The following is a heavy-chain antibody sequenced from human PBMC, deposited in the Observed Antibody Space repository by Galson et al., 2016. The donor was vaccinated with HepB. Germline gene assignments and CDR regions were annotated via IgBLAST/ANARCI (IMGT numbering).Heavy chain of an antibody. CDR1: GFTFNNFA. D-gene: IGHD2-2*01. J-gene: IGHJ3*02. Sequence: SLRLFCAASGFTFNNFAMAWVRQAPGKGLEWVSSIGRTGSPTYYADSVKGRFTISRDNSMNTLFLQMNSLGAEDTAVYYCAKRVRGASSPEGKAFDIWGQGAMVTVSS. CDR2: IGRTGSPT. V-gene: IGHV3-23*01. CDR3: AKRVRGASSPEGKAFDI.